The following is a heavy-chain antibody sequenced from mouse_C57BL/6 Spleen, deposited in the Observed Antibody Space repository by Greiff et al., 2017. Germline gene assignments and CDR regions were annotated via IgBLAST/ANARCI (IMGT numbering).Heavy chain of an antibody. D-gene: IGHD1-1*01. V-gene: IGHV1-53*01. CDR2: INPSNGGT. J-gene: IGHJ1*03. CDR3: ARGSSYWYFDV. Sequence: QVQLQQSGTELVKPGASVKLSCKASGYTFTSYWMHWVKQRPGQGLEWIGNINPSNGGTNYNEKFKSKATLTVDKSSSTAYMQLSSLTSEDSAAYYCARGSSYWYFDVWGTGTTVTVSS. CDR1: GYTFTSYW.